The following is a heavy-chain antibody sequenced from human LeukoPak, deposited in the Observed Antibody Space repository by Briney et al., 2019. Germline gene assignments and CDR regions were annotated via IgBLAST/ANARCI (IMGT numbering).Heavy chain of an antibody. J-gene: IGHJ4*02. V-gene: IGHV3-9*03. CDR2: ITWNSGDI. CDR1: GFTFEDYA. D-gene: IGHD6-13*01. CDR3: AKSLAAAGPEGIDC. Sequence: GRSLRLSCAASGFTFEDYAMHWVRQAPGKGLEWDSGITWNSGDIGYADSVKGRFTISRDNAKNSLYLQMNSLKPEDMAVYYCAKSLAAAGPEGIDCWGQGTLVSVSS.